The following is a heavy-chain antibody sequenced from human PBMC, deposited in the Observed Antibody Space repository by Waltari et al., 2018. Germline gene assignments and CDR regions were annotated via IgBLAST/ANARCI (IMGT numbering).Heavy chain of an antibody. V-gene: IGHV4-59*08. J-gene: IGHJ4*02. D-gene: IGHD3-3*01. CDR1: GGSISSYY. CDR3: ARHDGRNFWSGYYTHFDY. CDR2: IYYSGST. Sequence: QVQLQESGPGLVKPSETLSLTCTVSGGSISSYYWSWIRQPPGKGLEWIGYIYYSGSTNYNPSLKMRVTISVDTSKNQFSLKLSSVTAADTAVYYCARHDGRNFWSGYYTHFDYWGQGTLVTVSS.